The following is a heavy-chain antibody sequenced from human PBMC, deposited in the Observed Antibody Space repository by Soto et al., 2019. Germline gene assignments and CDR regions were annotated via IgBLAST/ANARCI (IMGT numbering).Heavy chain of an antibody. CDR2: IKSDGSDI. Sequence: EVRLVESGGGLVQPGGSLRLSCAASGFTFSSHWMHWVRQVPGKGLVWVSRIKSDGSDIGYADSVKCRFIISRDNAKNTLYLQMNSLRAEDTAVYYCARPPPSRGHGMDVWGQGTTVTVSS. D-gene: IGHD6-25*01. CDR1: GFTFSSHW. J-gene: IGHJ6*02. CDR3: ARPPPSRGHGMDV. V-gene: IGHV3-74*01.